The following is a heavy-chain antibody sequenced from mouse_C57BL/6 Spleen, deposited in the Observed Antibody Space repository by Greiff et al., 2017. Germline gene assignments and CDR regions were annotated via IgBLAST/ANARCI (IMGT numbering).Heavy chain of an antibody. CDR3: ARSIELLRSNWYFDV. CDR2: INPNNGGT. D-gene: IGHD1-1*01. V-gene: IGHV1-18*01. CDR1: GYTFTDYN. J-gene: IGHJ1*03. Sequence: VQLQQSGPELVKPGASVKIPCKASGYTFTDYNMDWVKQSHGKSLEWIGDINPNNGGTIYNQKFKGKATLTVDKSSSTAYMELRSLTSEDTAVYYCARSIELLRSNWYFDVWGTGTTVTVSS.